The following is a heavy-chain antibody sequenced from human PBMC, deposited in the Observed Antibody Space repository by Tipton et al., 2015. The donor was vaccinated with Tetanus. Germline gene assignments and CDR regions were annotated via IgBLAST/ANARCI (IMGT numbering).Heavy chain of an antibody. Sequence: QLVQSGTEVKKPGASVKVSCKASGYTFYTYGISWVRQAPGQGLEWMGWISTYNGDTAYALNLQGRVTMTPDTSTSTATMGLRSLTSDGTAVYYCARGGRAVAGWYFDYWGQGTLVTVSS. CDR1: GYTFYTYG. J-gene: IGHJ4*02. V-gene: IGHV1-18*01. D-gene: IGHD6-19*01. CDR3: ARGGRAVAGWYFDY. CDR2: ISTYNGDT.